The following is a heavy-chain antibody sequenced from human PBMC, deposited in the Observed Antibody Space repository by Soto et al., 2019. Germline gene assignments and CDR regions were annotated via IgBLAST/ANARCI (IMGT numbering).Heavy chain of an antibody. J-gene: IGHJ3*01. CDR1: GFSFSDNL. CDR3: ASDILSVGPRAKDAFAV. D-gene: IGHD2-8*02. Sequence: QVQLVQSGAEVMKPWASVNISCRASGFSFSDNLINWVRQAPGQSLEWMGWINPDNGHTRYSQTFQGRVTIPRHSSASIAYVEVSGLTSGDTAVYYCASDILSVGPRAKDAFAVWGQGTRVTASS. V-gene: IGHV1-3*01. CDR2: INPDNGHT.